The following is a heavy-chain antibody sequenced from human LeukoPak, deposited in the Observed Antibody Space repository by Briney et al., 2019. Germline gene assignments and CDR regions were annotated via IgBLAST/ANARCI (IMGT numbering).Heavy chain of an antibody. CDR2: FNGRGDST. CDR3: ATEDTGRLDY. J-gene: IGHJ4*02. V-gene: IGHV3-23*01. Sequence: PGGSLRLSCEVSGFTFSHYGMSWVRQAPGKGPEWVAGFNGRGDSTYYAESVRGRFTISRDTSKNTLYLQVDSLRAEDTAVYYCATEDTGRLDYWGQGTLVTVSS. CDR1: GFTFSHYG. D-gene: IGHD4-17*01.